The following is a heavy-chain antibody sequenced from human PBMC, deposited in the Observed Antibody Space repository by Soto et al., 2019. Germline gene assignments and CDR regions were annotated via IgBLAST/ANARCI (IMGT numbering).Heavy chain of an antibody. CDR1: GYSFTSLD. J-gene: IGHJ4*02. Sequence: ASVKVSCKASGYSFTSLDINWLRQTAGQGLEWMGWMQPSTGRTGYAQKFQGGVTMTRDTSINTAYMELTTLTSDDTAFYYCARGVSAGVDYWGQGTLVTVSS. CDR3: ARGVSAGVDY. CDR2: MQPSTGRT. V-gene: IGHV1-8*01. D-gene: IGHD1-26*01.